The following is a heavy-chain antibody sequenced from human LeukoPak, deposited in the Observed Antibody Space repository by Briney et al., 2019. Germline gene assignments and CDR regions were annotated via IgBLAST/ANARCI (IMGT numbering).Heavy chain of an antibody. V-gene: IGHV3-23*01. CDR3: AKHIVVVVAATPFLVS. D-gene: IGHD2-15*01. Sequence: GGSLRLSCAASGFTFSSYSMNWVRQAPGKGLEWVSAISGSGGSTYYADSVKGRFTISRDNSKNTLYLQMNSLRAEDTAVYYCAKHIVVVVAATPFLVSWGQGTLVTVSS. CDR2: ISGSGGST. CDR1: GFTFSSYS. J-gene: IGHJ5*02.